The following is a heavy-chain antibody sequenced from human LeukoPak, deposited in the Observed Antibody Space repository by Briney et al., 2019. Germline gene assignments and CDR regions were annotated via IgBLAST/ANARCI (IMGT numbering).Heavy chain of an antibody. CDR2: INPNSGGA. J-gene: IGHJ4*02. CDR3: ARDRDTIPATDAGGDHFHY. Sequence: ASVKVSCKASGYTFTDYYMHWVRQAPGQGLEWMGWINPNSGGANYAQKFQGRVTMTRDTSISTAYMELRSLRSDDTAVYYCARDRDTIPATDAGGDHFHYWGQGTLVTVSS. V-gene: IGHV1-2*02. CDR1: GYTFTDYY. D-gene: IGHD2-2*02.